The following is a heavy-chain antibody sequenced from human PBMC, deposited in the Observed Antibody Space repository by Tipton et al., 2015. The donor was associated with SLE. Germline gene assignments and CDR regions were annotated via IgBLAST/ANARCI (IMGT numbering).Heavy chain of an antibody. J-gene: IGHJ4*02. CDR2: IGHSGGT. D-gene: IGHD6-19*01. V-gene: IGHV4-34*01. CDR1: GGSFSDYF. Sequence: GLVKPSETLSLTCAVYGGSFSDYFWTWIRQPPGKGLEWIGEIGHSGGTNYNPSLKSRVTISVDTSKSHFSLKLTSVTAADTAVYYCARDSPTVAGTFDSWGQGTLVIVSA. CDR3: ARDSPTVAGTFDS.